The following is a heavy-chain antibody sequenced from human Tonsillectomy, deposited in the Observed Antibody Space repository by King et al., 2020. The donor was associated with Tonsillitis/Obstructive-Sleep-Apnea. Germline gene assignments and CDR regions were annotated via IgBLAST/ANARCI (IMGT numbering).Heavy chain of an antibody. CDR2: IRSEGKDYAT. CDR1: GISFGGSA. V-gene: IGHV3-73*02. CDR3: AILSIDGDSDS. Sequence: VQLVESGGGLVQPGGSLKLSCAGKGISFGGSAIHWVRQASGKGLEWIGRIRSEGKDYATVYSASVRGRFTFSRHDSDNMAYLHLNSLQADDSALYYCAILSIDGDSDSWGQGTLVTVSS. J-gene: IGHJ4*02. D-gene: IGHD2-8*01.